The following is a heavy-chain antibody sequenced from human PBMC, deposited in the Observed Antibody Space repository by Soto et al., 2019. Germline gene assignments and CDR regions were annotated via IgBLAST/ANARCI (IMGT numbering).Heavy chain of an antibody. D-gene: IGHD6-6*01. V-gene: IGHV3-30-3*01. CDR3: ARDPAEYSSSSTWFDP. CDR2: ISYDGSNK. CDR1: GFTFSSYA. J-gene: IGHJ5*02. Sequence: SGGSLRLSCAASGFTFSSYAMHWGRQAPGKGLEWVAVISYDGSNKYYPDSVKGRFTISRDNSKNTLYLQMNSLRAEDTAVYYCARDPAEYSSSSTWFDPWGQGTLVTVSS.